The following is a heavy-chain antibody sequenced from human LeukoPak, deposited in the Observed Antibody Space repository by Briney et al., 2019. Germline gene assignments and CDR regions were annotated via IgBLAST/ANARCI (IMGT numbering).Heavy chain of an antibody. CDR3: ARARDSSGYYYFHYYYYMDV. V-gene: IGHV4-61*05. J-gene: IGHJ6*03. CDR2: IYYSGST. Sequence: SETLSLTCTVSGGSISSSSYYWGWIRQPPGKGLEWIGYIYYSGSTNYNPSLKSRVTISVDTSKNQFSLKLSSVTAADTAVYYCARARDSSGYYYFHYYYYMDVWGKGTTVTISS. D-gene: IGHD3-22*01. CDR1: GGSISSSSYY.